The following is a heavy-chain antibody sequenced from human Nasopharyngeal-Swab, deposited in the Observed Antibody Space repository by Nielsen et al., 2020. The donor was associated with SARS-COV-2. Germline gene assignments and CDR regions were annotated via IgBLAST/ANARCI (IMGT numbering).Heavy chain of an antibody. D-gene: IGHD6-13*01. Sequence: SGPTLVQPTQTLTLTCSFSGFSFRTSGVGVGWIRQPPGKALEFLGVVSGDADKRYNPFLRRRLSITNDPSKDQVVLTMTNIAPVDTATYFCAHLGDYIDSWLDPFDTWGLGTMVTVSS. V-gene: IGHV2-5*02. CDR2: VSGDADK. CDR3: AHLGDYIDSWLDPFDT. J-gene: IGHJ3*02. CDR1: GFSFRTSGVG.